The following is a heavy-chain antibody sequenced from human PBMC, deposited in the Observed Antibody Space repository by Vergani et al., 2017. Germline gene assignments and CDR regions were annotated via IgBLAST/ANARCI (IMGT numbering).Heavy chain of an antibody. CDR3: ARDPLYSTTWPFLLLDMDV. CDR2: FYTGGGT. Sequence: QVQLQESGPGLVRPSQTLSLTCTVSGGYISSGCYYWSWFRQPAGKGLEWIGRFYTGGGTSYNPSLKSRVTISVDTSKNQFSLQLSSVTAADTAVYYCARDPLYSTTWPFLLLDMDVWVQGTTVIVSS. V-gene: IGHV4-61*02. J-gene: IGHJ6*02. CDR1: GGYISSGCYY. D-gene: IGHD6-13*01.